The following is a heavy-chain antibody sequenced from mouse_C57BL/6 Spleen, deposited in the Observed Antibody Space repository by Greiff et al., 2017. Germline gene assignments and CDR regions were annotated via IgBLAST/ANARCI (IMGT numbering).Heavy chain of an antibody. CDR3: ARRETETIWSFDV. CDR2: IYWDDDK. Sequence: QVTLKESGPGILQSSQTLSLTCSFSGFSLSTSGMGVSWLRQPSGQGLEWLAHIYWDDDKRYNPFLKSKLTIAKDTSRNQVFLKITSVDTADTATYYCARRETETIWSFDVWGTGTTVTVSS. J-gene: IGHJ1*03. CDR1: GFSLSTSGMG. V-gene: IGHV8-12*01. D-gene: IGHD4-1*01.